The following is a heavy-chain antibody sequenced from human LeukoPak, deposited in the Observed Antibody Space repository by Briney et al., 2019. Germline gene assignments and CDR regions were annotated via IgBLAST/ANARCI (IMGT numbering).Heavy chain of an antibody. CDR1: DFTVSSNY. CDR2: IYSGGNT. V-gene: IGHV3-53*01. J-gene: IGHJ4*02. CDR3: ATQTWLAYFDY. D-gene: IGHD6-19*01. Sequence: PGGSLRLSCAASDFTVSSNYMSWVRQAPGKGLEWVSIIYSGGNTFYADSAKGRFTISRDNSKNTLYLQMNSLRVEDTAVYYCATQTWLAYFDYWGQGALVTVSS.